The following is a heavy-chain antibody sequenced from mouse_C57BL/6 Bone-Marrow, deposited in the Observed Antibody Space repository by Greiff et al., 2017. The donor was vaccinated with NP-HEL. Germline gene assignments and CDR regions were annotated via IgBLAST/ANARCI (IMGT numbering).Heavy chain of an antibody. D-gene: IGHD1-1*01. Sequence: QVQLQQSGAELMKPGASVKLSCKATGYTFTGYWIEWVKQRPGHGLEWIGEILPGSGSTNYNEKFKSKATLTVDKSSSTAYMQLSSLTSEDSAVYYCARGGITTVAAYWGQGTLVTVSA. CDR1: GYTFTGYW. V-gene: IGHV1-9*01. CDR2: ILPGSGST. CDR3: ARGGITTVAAY. J-gene: IGHJ3*01.